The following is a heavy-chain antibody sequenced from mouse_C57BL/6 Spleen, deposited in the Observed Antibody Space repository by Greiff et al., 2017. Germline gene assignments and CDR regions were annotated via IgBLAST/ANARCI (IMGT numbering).Heavy chain of an antibody. J-gene: IGHJ2*01. Sequence: EVQVVESGAELVRPGASVKLSCTASGFNIKDYYMHWVKQRPEQGLEWIGRIDPEDGDTEYAPKFQGKATMTADTSSNTAYLQLSSLTSEDTAVYYCTTSYYDYDEEYYCDCWCKGTTRTVSS. CDR2: IDPEDGDT. CDR1: GFNIKDYY. V-gene: IGHV14-1*01. CDR3: TTSYYDYDEEYYCDC. D-gene: IGHD2-4*01.